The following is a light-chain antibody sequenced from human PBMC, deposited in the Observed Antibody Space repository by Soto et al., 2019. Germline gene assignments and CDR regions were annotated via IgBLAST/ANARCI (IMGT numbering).Light chain of an antibody. Sequence: DVVMTQSPLSLPVTLGQPASISCRSSQSLVYSDGNTYLNWFRQRPGQSPRRLIYKVSNRDSGVPDRFSGSGSGTDFTLKISRVEAEDVGVYYCMQGTYWPRLTFGGGTKVDIK. CDR3: MQGTYWPRLT. J-gene: IGKJ4*01. V-gene: IGKV2-30*01. CDR2: KVS. CDR1: QSLVYSDGNTY.